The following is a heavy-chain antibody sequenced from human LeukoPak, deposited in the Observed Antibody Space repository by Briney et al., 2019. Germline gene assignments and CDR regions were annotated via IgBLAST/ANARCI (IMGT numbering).Heavy chain of an antibody. J-gene: IGHJ4*02. CDR1: TVTFNGYW. Sequence: GGSLRLSCAASTVTFNGYWMMWVRQAPGKGLQWVASIKEDGSAEFYADSVKGRFTISRDDAKNSLSLQMNSLRAEDTAVYYCARDDGDFWGQGTLVTVSS. CDR2: IKEDGSAE. V-gene: IGHV3-7*01. CDR3: ARDDGDF.